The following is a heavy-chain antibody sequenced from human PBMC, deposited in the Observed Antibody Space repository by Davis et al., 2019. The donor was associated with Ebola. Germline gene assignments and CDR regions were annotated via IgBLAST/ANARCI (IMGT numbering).Heavy chain of an antibody. CDR1: GGTFSSYA. Sequence: AASVKVSCKASGGTFSSYAISWVRQAPGQGLEWMGGIIPIFGTANYAQKFQGRVTITADKSTSTAYMELRSLRSDDTAVYYCAREQWLTKLDYWGQGTLVTVSS. D-gene: IGHD6-19*01. J-gene: IGHJ4*02. CDR3: AREQWLTKLDY. V-gene: IGHV1-69*06. CDR2: IIPIFGTA.